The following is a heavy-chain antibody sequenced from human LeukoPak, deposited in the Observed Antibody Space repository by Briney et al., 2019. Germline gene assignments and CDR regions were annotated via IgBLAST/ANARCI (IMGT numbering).Heavy chain of an antibody. CDR3: ARSGDPVQAYFQH. J-gene: IGHJ1*01. D-gene: IGHD1-26*01. V-gene: IGHV1-69*13. CDR1: GGTFSSYA. Sequence: ASVKVSCKASGGTFSSYAISWVRQAPGQGLEWMGGIIPIFGTANYAQKFQGRVTITADESTSTAYMELSSLRSEDTAVYYCARSGDPVQAYFQHWGQGTLVTVSS. CDR2: IIPIFGTA.